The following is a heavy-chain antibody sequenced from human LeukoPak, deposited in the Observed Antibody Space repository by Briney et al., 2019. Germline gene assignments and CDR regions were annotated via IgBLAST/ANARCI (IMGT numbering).Heavy chain of an antibody. CDR1: GFTFNKYP. Sequence: GGSLRLSCAASGFTFNKYPMSWVRQAPGKGLEWVSAISDNGGDRKYAGSVKGRFTISRENSKNTLYLQMNSLRAEDTAIYYCGRDWKLDYWGQGDLVTVSS. CDR2: ISDNGGDR. J-gene: IGHJ4*02. CDR3: GRDWKLDY. D-gene: IGHD1-1*01. V-gene: IGHV3-23*01.